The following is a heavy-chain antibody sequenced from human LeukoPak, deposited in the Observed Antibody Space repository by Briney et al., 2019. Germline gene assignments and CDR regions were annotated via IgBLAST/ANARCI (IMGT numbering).Heavy chain of an antibody. CDR3: ARGLEYDFWSGNYSDGFDV. Sequence: SETLSLTCAVYGGSFSGYYWSWIRQPQGKGLEGIGEINPGGGTNYNPSLKSRVTISVDTSKNQFSLKLSSVTAADTAVYYCARGLEYDFWSGNYSDGFDVWDQGTMVTVSS. J-gene: IGHJ3*01. CDR1: GGSFSGYY. V-gene: IGHV4-34*01. D-gene: IGHD3/OR15-3a*01. CDR2: INPGGGT.